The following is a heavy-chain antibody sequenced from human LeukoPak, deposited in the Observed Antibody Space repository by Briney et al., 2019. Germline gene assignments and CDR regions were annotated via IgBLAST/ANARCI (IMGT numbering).Heavy chain of an antibody. CDR2: INHSGST. CDR3: ASDSSGYYPY. D-gene: IGHD3-22*01. J-gene: IGHJ4*02. Sequence: SETLSLTCAVYGGSFSGYYWSWIRQPPGKGLEWIGEINHSGSTNYNPSLKSRVTISVDTSKNQFSLKLSSVTAADTAVYYCASDSSGYYPYWGQGTLVTVSS. V-gene: IGHV4-34*01. CDR1: GGSFSGYY.